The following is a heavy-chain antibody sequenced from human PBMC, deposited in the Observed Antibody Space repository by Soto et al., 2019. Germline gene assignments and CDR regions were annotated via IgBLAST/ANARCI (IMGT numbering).Heavy chain of an antibody. CDR1: GGSISSGDYY. V-gene: IGHV4-30-4*01. CDR3: ARIVENGYTIDFDL. J-gene: IGHJ2*01. D-gene: IGHD3-16*02. CDR2: IYYSGST. Sequence: QVQLQESGPGLVKPSQTLSLTCTVPGGSISSGDYYWSWIRQPPGKGLEWIGYIYYSGSTNYNPSLSSRVTISVDTSKNQFSLNLSSVTAADTAVYYCARIVENGYTIDFDLWGRGTLVTVSS.